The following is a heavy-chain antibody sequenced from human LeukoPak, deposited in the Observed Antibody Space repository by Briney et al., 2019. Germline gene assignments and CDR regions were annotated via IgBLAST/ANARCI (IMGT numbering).Heavy chain of an antibody. V-gene: IGHV3-33*01. D-gene: IGHD3-3*01. J-gene: IGHJ6*02. CDR2: IWYDGSNK. Sequence: GRSLRLSCAASGFTFSIYGMHWVRQAPGKGLEWVAVIWYDGSNKYYADSVKGRFTISRDNSKNTLYLQMNSPRAEDTAVYYCAREAGYDFWSGYLSRYYYYGMDVWGQGTTVTVSS. CDR3: AREAGYDFWSGYLSRYYYYGMDV. CDR1: GFTFSIYG.